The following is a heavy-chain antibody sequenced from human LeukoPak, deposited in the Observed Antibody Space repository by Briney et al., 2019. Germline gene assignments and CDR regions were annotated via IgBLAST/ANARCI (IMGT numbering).Heavy chain of an antibody. D-gene: IGHD3-22*01. CDR2: INPSGGGT. Sequence: ASVKVSCKASGYTFTSYYMHWVRQAPGQGLEWMGIINPSGGGTSYAQKFQGRVTMTRDMSTSTVYMELSRLRSDDTAVYYCAREGLSNYDCSGIDYWGQGTLVTVSS. CDR3: AREGLSNYDCSGIDY. CDR1: GYTFTSYY. V-gene: IGHV1-46*01. J-gene: IGHJ4*02.